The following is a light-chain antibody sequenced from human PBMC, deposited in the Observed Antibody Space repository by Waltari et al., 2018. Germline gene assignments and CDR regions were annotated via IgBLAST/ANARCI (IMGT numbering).Light chain of an antibody. Sequence: QSALTQPASVSGSPGQSITISCTGTSSDVGSYNFVSWFQQHPGKAPKVIISEVNKRPAGISHSFSGSTSGKTDSLPISGLQAEDEADYYCCSFTTSTTWVFGGGTKLTVL. CDR1: SSDVGSYNF. CDR2: EVN. CDR3: CSFTTSTTWV. V-gene: IGLV2-23*02. J-gene: IGLJ3*02.